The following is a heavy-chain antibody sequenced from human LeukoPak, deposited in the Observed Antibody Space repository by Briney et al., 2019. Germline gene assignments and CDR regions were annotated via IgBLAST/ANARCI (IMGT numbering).Heavy chain of an antibody. CDR2: IYYSGST. J-gene: IGHJ5*02. V-gene: IGHV4-59*01. Sequence: PSETLSLTCTVSGGSISSYYWSWIRQPPGKGLEWIGYIYYSGSTNYNPSPKSRVTISVDTSKNQFSLKLSSVTAADTAVYYCARVPQGGISPYNWFDPWGQGTLVTVSS. CDR1: GGSISSYY. D-gene: IGHD3-16*01. CDR3: ARVPQGGISPYNWFDP.